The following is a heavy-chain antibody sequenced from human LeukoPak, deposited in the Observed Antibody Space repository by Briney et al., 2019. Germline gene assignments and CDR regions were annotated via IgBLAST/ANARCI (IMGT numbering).Heavy chain of an antibody. J-gene: IGHJ3*02. CDR1: GGTFSSYA. CDR3: ARRPNYYDSSGYVGAFDI. V-gene: IGHV1-69*01. CDR2: IIPIFGTA. Sequence: SVKVSCKASGGTFSSYAISWVRQAPGQGLEWMGGIIPIFGTANYAQKFQGRVTITADESTSTAYMELSSLRSEDTAVHYCARRPNYYDSSGYVGAFDIWGQGTMVTVSS. D-gene: IGHD3-22*01.